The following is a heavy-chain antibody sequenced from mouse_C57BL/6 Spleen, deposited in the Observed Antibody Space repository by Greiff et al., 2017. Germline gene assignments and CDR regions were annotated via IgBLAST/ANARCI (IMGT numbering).Heavy chain of an antibody. V-gene: IGHV5-6*01. CDR2: ISSGGSYT. CDR1: GFTFSSYG. J-gene: IGHJ3*01. CDR3: ARQDGYDRAWFAY. D-gene: IGHD2-2*01. Sequence: EVKLVESGGDLVKPGGSLKLSCAASGFTFSSYGMSWVRQTPDKRLEWVATISSGGSYTYYPDSVKGRFTITRDNAKNTLYLQMSSLKSEDPAMYYCARQDGYDRAWFAYWGQGTLVTVSA.